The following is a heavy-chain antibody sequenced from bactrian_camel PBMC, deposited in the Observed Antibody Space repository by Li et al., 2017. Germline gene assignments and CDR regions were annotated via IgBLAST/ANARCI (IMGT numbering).Heavy chain of an antibody. V-gene: IGHV3S53*01. CDR2: IDSDGIA. D-gene: IGHD5*01. J-gene: IGHJ4*01. CDR1: GSIYGDAC. Sequence: HVQLVESGGGSVQAGGSLRLSCGVSGSIYGDACVGWLRQAPGKEREGVAAIDSDGIASYADSVKGRFTVSRDNANNTVNLMMNSLKPEDTAMYYCAADLFRVTACGAGYVPDFPYRGRTQVTVS.